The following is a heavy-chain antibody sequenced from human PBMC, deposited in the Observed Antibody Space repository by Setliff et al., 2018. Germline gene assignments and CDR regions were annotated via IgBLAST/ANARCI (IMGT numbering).Heavy chain of an antibody. J-gene: IGHJ1*01. CDR3: ARQDRFYDSSVFVEYFEH. Sequence: KTSETLSLTCAVYGGSFSAYYWSWIRQPPGKGLEWIGEINHSGSTKYNPSLKSRVTISVDTSKNQFSLNLTSVTAADTAVYYCARQDRFYDSSVFVEYFEHWGQGTLVTVSS. D-gene: IGHD3-22*01. V-gene: IGHV4-34*01. CDR1: GGSFSAYY. CDR2: INHSGST.